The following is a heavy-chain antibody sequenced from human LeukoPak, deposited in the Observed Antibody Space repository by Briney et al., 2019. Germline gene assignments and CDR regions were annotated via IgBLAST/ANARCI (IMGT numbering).Heavy chain of an antibody. D-gene: IGHD2-2*01. V-gene: IGHV3-7*01. CDR2: IKQDGSEK. Sequence: GGSLRLSCAASGFTFSDYYMSWIRPAPGKGLEWVANIKQDGSEKYYVDSVKGRFTISRDNAKNSLYLQMNSLRAEDTAVYYCARVGPLVVPAGGFDYWGQGTLVTVSS. CDR1: GFTFSDYY. J-gene: IGHJ4*02. CDR3: ARVGPLVVPAGGFDY.